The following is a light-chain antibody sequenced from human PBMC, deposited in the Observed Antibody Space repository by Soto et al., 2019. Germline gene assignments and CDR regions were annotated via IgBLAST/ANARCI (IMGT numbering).Light chain of an antibody. J-gene: IGKJ1*01. Sequence: EIVMTQSPATLSVSPGERATLSCTASQSVGSNLAWYQQKPGQAPRLLMYGASTRATGVPARFSGSGSGAEFTLTISSLQSEDFAVYYCQQYNNRPPWTFGPGTKVEIE. V-gene: IGKV3-15*01. CDR1: QSVGSN. CDR3: QQYNNRPPWT. CDR2: GAS.